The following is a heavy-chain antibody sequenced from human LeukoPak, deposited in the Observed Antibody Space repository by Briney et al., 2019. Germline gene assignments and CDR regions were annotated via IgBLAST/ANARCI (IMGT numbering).Heavy chain of an antibody. CDR2: ISGYNGDT. CDR1: GYSFSDYG. Sequence: VASVKVSCKASGYSFSDYGIGRVRQAPGQGLEWMGWISGYNGDTNYAQKFQGRVTMTTDTSTNTAYMELRSLTSDDTAVYYCAREGPSSSWKNWGQGSLITVSS. V-gene: IGHV1-18*01. D-gene: IGHD6-13*01. J-gene: IGHJ4*02. CDR3: AREGPSSSWKN.